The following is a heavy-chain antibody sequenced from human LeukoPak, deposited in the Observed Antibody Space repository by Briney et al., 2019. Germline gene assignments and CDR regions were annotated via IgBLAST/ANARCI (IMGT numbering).Heavy chain of an antibody. CDR1: GYTFTRYA. D-gene: IGHD2-15*01. CDR2: MNPKSGNT. CDR3: ARVDGSPDY. V-gene: IGHV1-8*03. J-gene: IGHJ4*02. Sequence: GSLSVSCKASGYTFTRYAINGVPQAPGQGVEWMGWMNPKSGNTGHAQKFQGRVTITRDTSISTVYMELSSLRSEDTAVYFCARVDGSPDYWGQGTLVTVSS.